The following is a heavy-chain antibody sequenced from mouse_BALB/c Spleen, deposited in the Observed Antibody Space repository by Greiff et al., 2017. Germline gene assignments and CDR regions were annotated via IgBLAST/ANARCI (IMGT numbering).Heavy chain of an antibody. D-gene: IGHD1-2*01. CDR2: INPYNDGT. Sequence: EVKLMESGPELVKPGASVKMSCKASGYTFTSYVMHWVKQKPGQGLEWIGYINPYNDGTKYNEKFKGKATLTSDKSSSTAYMELSSLTSEDSAVYYCARGGLRPYYAMDYWGQGTSVTVSS. J-gene: IGHJ4*01. CDR1: GYTFTSYV. CDR3: ARGGLRPYYAMDY. V-gene: IGHV1-14*01.